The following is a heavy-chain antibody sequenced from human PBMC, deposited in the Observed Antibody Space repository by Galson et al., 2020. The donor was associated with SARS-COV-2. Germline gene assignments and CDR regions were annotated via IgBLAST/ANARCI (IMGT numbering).Heavy chain of an antibody. J-gene: IGHJ4*02. V-gene: IGHV3-30*04. D-gene: IGHD3-10*01. CDR2: ISYDGSNK. Sequence: GESLKISCAASGFTFSSYAMHWVRQAPGKGLEWVAVISYDGSNKYYADSVKGRFTISRDNSKNTLYLQMNSLRAEDTAVYYCARSLVRGIKNFDYWGQGTLVTVSS. CDR3: ARSLVRGIKNFDY. CDR1: GFTFSSYA.